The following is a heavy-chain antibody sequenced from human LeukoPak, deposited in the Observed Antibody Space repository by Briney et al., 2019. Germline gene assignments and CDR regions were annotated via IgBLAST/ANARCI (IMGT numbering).Heavy chain of an antibody. Sequence: SETLSLTXTVSGGSISSYYWSWIRQPAGKGLEWIGRIYTSGSTNYNPSLKSRVTMSVDTSKNQFSLKLSSVTAADTAVYYCARINYEKDAFDIWGQGTMVTVSS. V-gene: IGHV4-4*07. CDR2: IYTSGST. J-gene: IGHJ3*02. CDR3: ARINYEKDAFDI. D-gene: IGHD1-7*01. CDR1: GGSISSYY.